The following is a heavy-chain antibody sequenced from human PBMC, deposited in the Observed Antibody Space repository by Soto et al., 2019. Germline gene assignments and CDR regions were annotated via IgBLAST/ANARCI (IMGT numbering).Heavy chain of an antibody. CDR3: ARAVLY. V-gene: IGHV4-31*03. J-gene: IGHJ4*02. Sequence: QVQLQESGPGLVKPSQTLSLTCTVSGGSISSGGYFWSWIRQPPGKDLEWIGNIFYSGTTYYNPSLKSRVTISVATSKAQCSLKPSPVPAADPAVYFCARAVLYWGQGTLVTVSS. CDR2: IFYSGTT. D-gene: IGHD2-8*01. CDR1: GGSISSGGYF.